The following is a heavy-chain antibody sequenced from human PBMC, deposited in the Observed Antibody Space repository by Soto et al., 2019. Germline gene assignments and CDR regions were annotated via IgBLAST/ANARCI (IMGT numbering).Heavy chain of an antibody. J-gene: IGHJ4*02. V-gene: IGHV4-38-2*01. CDR1: VKPMTVGYY. D-gene: IGHD2-15*01. CDR2: IYYGGTT. Sequence: PSETLSLTCDVSVKPMTVGYYCGWIRQSPGKGLEWIGSIYYGGTTYYNPSLRSRLAISIDTSKNQFSLRLSSVTAADTALYYCARGWYYFDFWGQGSLVTVSS. CDR3: ARGWYYFDF.